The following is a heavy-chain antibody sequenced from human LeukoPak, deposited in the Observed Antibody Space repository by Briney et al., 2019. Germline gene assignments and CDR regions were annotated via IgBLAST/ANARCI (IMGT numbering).Heavy chain of an antibody. CDR2: INSYGDST. V-gene: IGHV3-64D*06. Sequence: GRSLRLFWSPAGSTFSTSSTHSVRQAPGGGLEYVLAINSYGDSTYYADSVKGRFTISRDNSKNTLYLQMSSLRAEDTAVYSCVKPNLAVAGTRYFDSWGQGTLVTVSS. J-gene: IGHJ4*02. CDR1: GSTFSTSS. D-gene: IGHD6-19*01. CDR3: VKPNLAVAGTRYFDS.